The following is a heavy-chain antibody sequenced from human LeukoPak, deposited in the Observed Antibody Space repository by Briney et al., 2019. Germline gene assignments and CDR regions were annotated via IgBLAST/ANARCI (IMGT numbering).Heavy chain of an antibody. D-gene: IGHD3-10*01. CDR2: ISSSSGTI. V-gene: IGHV3-48*02. Sequence: PGGSLRLSCAASGFTFSSYHMNWVRQAPGKGLEWVSYISSSSGTIYYADSVKGRFTTSRDNAKNSLYLQMNNLRDEDTAVYYCAKDRIGGYYYGSGYYTNYFDLWGQGTLVTVSS. J-gene: IGHJ4*02. CDR1: GFTFSSYH. CDR3: AKDRIGGYYYGSGYYTNYFDL.